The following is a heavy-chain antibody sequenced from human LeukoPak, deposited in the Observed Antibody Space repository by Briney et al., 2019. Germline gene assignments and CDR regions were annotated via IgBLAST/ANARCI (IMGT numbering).Heavy chain of an antibody. CDR2: INHGGST. Sequence: PSETLSLTCAVYGGSFSGYYWSWIRQPPGKGLEWIGEINHGGSTNYNPSLKSRVTISVDTSKNQFSLKLSSVTAADTAVYYCARDPVLRFSGFDPWGQGTLVTVSS. J-gene: IGHJ5*02. V-gene: IGHV4-34*01. CDR3: ARDPVLRFSGFDP. D-gene: IGHD3-3*01. CDR1: GGSFSGYY.